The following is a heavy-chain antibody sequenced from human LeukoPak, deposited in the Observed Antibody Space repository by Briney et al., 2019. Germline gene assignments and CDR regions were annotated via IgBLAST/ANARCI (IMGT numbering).Heavy chain of an antibody. Sequence: PGGSLRLSCAASGFTFSSYGMHWVRQAPGKGLEWVAVIWYDGSNKYYADSVKGRFTISRDNSKNTLYLQMNSLRAEDTAVYYCARDFWYYYDSSGYLGPFDYWGQGTLVTASS. V-gene: IGHV3-33*01. D-gene: IGHD3-22*01. J-gene: IGHJ4*02. CDR3: ARDFWYYYDSSGYLGPFDY. CDR2: IWYDGSNK. CDR1: GFTFSSYG.